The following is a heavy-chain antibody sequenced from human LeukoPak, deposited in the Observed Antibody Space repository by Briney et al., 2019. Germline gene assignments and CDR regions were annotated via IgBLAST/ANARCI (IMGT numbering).Heavy chain of an antibody. J-gene: IGHJ6*03. Sequence: ASVKVSCKASGYTFTSYDINWVRQATGQGLEWMGWMNPNSGNTGYAQKFQGRVTMTRNTSISTAYMELSSLRSEDTAVYYCARESTAYYYYYYIDVWGKGTTVTVSS. V-gene: IGHV1-8*01. D-gene: IGHD2-8*02. CDR2: MNPNSGNT. CDR1: GYTFTSYD. CDR3: ARESTAYYYYYYIDV.